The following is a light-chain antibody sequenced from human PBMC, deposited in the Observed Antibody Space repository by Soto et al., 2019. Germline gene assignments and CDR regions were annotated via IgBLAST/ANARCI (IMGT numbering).Light chain of an antibody. Sequence: EIVLTQSPGTLSLSPGERATLSCRASQSINSRYLAWYQQKPGQAPRLLIYGASSRATGIPDRFSGSGTVTDFTLIISRLEPEDLAVYYCQQFGSSPGFTFGPGTKVDIK. V-gene: IGKV3-20*01. CDR3: QQFGSSPGFT. CDR2: GAS. CDR1: QSINSRY. J-gene: IGKJ3*01.